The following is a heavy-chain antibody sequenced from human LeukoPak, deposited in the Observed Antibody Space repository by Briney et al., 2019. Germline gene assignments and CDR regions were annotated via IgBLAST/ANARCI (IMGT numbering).Heavy chain of an antibody. CDR1: GYTFTGYY. CDR3: ATGETTLNYYYGVDV. CDR2: INPNSGGT. J-gene: IGHJ6*02. D-gene: IGHD2/OR15-2a*01. V-gene: IGHV1-2*02. Sequence: ASVKVSCKASGYTFTGYYMHWLRQAPGQGLEWMGWINPNSGGTNYAQKFQGRVTMTRDTSISTAYMELSRLRSDDTALYYCATGETTLNYYYGVDVWGQGTTVTVSS.